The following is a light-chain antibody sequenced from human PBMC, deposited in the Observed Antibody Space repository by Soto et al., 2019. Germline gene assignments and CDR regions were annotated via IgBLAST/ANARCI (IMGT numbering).Light chain of an antibody. J-gene: IGLJ1*01. CDR3: SSYASSSTRV. CDR1: SSDVGGYNY. V-gene: IGLV2-14*01. Sequence: QSVLTQPASVSGSPGQSITISCTGTSSDVGGYNYVSWYQQHPGKATKLMIYDVSNRPSGVSNRFSGSKSGNTSSLSISGLQDEDEADYYCSSYASSSTRVFGTGTKLTVL. CDR2: DVS.